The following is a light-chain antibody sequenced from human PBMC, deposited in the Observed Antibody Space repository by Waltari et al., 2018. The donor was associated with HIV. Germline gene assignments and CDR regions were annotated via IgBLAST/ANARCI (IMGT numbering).Light chain of an antibody. V-gene: IGLV2-11*01. J-gene: IGLJ2*01. CDR1: SSDIGGYDY. CDR3: CSYAGSYTEI. CDR2: DVN. Sequence: QSALTQPASVAGSPGQPITISCTGTSSDIGGYDYVSWYQQHPGKAPKLMIFDVNKRPSGVPARFSGSKSGHTASLTISGLQADDEADYYCCSYAGSYTEIFGGGTKLTIL.